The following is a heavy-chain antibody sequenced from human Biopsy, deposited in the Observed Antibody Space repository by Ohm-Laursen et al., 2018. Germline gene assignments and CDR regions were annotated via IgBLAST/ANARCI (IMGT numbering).Heavy chain of an antibody. V-gene: IGHV4-59*01. J-gene: IGHJ4*02. CDR3: ARMPHFDY. Sequence: GTLSLTWTVSGGSISGYHWGWIRKSPGKGLEWLAYISYTGGITSNPSLNGRATMSLDTSKNQFSLRLIYVTAADTAVYYCARMPHFDYWGQGILVTVSS. D-gene: IGHD2-2*01. CDR2: ISYTGGI. CDR1: GGSISGYH.